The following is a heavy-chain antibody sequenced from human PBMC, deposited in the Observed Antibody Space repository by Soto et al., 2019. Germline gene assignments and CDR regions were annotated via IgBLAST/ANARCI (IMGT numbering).Heavy chain of an antibody. CDR2: IYHSGST. D-gene: IGHD2-15*01. CDR1: GGSISSGGYS. Sequence: QLQLQESGSGLVKPSQTLSLTCAVSGGSISSGGYSWSWIRQPPGKGLEWIGYIYHSGSTYYNPSLKSRVTXSXXRAKTQCSRKLSSVPAAASAVYYCVGASKVVAADYWGQGTLGTFSS. J-gene: IGHJ4*02. CDR3: VGASKVVAADY. V-gene: IGHV4-30-2*01.